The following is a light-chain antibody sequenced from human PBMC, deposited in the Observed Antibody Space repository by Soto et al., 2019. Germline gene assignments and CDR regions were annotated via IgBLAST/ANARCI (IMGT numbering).Light chain of an antibody. CDR1: STGVNGHKY. J-gene: IGLJ1*01. Sequence: QSALTRSASVSGSPGQSITISCTGTSTGVNGHKYVSVSKQHAGNAPKVNIYEVTNRASGISHRLSGSKSGNTASLTISGRQAEDEADYYCCSYTSRTSVFGTGTKVTVL. CDR2: EVT. CDR3: CSYTSRTSV. V-gene: IGLV2-14*01.